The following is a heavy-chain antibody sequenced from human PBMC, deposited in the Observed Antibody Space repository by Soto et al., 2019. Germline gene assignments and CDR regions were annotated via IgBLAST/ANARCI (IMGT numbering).Heavy chain of an antibody. CDR1: GGSISSSSYY. J-gene: IGHJ3*02. CDR2: IYYSGST. CDR3: ARRGYSYGDGAFDI. V-gene: IGHV4-39*01. D-gene: IGHD5-18*01. Sequence: QLQLQESGPGLVKPSETLSLTCTVSGGSISSSSYYWGWIRQPPGKGLEWIGSIYYSGSTYYNPSLKSRVNISVDTSKNQFSLKMSSVTSADTAVYYCARRGYSYGDGAFDIWGQGTMVTVSS.